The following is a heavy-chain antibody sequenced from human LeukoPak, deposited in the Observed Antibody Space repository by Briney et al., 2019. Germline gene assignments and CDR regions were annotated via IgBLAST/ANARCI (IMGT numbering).Heavy chain of an antibody. CDR3: AKDRPYGSGSYYVDY. CDR2: VKKDASEK. CDR1: GFTFSNNW. Sequence: SGGSLRLSCAASGFTFSNNWMTWVRQAPGKGLEWVASVKKDASEKYYVDSVKGRFTISRDNAKNSLYLQMNSLRAEDTAVYYCAKDRPYGSGSYYVDYWGQGTLVTVSS. J-gene: IGHJ4*02. D-gene: IGHD3-10*01. V-gene: IGHV3-7*03.